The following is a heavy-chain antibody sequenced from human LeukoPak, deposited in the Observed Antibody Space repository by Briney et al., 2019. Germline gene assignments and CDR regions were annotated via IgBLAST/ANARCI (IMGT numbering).Heavy chain of an antibody. J-gene: IGHJ4*02. CDR1: GFPFYEYA. Sequence: PGGSLRLSCVLSGFPFYEYAMHWVRQAPGKGLEWVSGISRNSGKIAYADSVKGRFTISRDNVKNSLYLQMNSLRAEDTAVYYCAKVGPLGTAMSDYWGQGTLVTVSS. CDR3: AKVGPLGTAMSDY. CDR2: ISRNSGKI. V-gene: IGHV3-9*01. D-gene: IGHD2-21*02.